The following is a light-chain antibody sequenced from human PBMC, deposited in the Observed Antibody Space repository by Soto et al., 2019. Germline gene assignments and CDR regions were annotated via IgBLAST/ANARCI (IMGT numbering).Light chain of an antibody. CDR3: QQYGSSTQGLT. CDR1: QSVSSSY. Sequence: EIVLTQSPGTLSLSPGERATLSCRASQSVSSSYLAWYQQKPGQAPRLLIYGASSRATGIPDRFSGSGSGTDFTLTISRLEPEDFAVYYCQQYGSSTQGLTFGPGTKVDIK. J-gene: IGKJ3*01. CDR2: GAS. V-gene: IGKV3-20*01.